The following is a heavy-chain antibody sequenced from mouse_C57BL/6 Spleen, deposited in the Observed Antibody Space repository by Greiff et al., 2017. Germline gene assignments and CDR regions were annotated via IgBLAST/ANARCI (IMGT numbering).Heavy chain of an antibody. V-gene: IGHV5-12*01. CDR1: GFTFSDYY. CDR3: ARSYYGNRYWYFDV. D-gene: IGHD2-10*01. CDR2: ISNGGGST. J-gene: IGHJ1*03. Sequence: DVKLVESGGGLVQPGGSLKLSCAASGFTFSDYYMYWVRQTPEKRLEWVAYISNGGGSTYYPDTVKGRFTISRDNAKNTLYLQMSRLKSEDTAMYYCARSYYGNRYWYFDVWGTGTTVTVSS.